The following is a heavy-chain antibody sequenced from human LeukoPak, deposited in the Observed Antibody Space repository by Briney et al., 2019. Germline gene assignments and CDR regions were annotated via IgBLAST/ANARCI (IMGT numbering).Heavy chain of an antibody. CDR1: GFSFGDDF. CDR3: ARGKTGHQSYYYYYMDV. CDR2: ISHSGMTI. V-gene: IGHV3-11*01. D-gene: IGHD3-9*01. J-gene: IGHJ6*03. Sequence: GGSLRLSCAASGFSFGDDFMTWIRQAPGKGLEGISFISHSGMTIYYADSVRGRFTISRDNAKNSLFLQMNNLRVEDTAVYYCARGKTGHQSYYYYYMDVWGKGTTVIVSS.